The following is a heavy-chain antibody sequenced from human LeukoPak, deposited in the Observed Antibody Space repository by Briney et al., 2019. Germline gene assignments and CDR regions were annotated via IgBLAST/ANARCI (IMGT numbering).Heavy chain of an antibody. CDR3: ARETRDIVATTWFDP. Sequence: ASVKVSCKASGYTFTGYYMHWVRQAPGQGLEWMGWINPNSGGTNYAQKFQGRVTMTRDTSISTAYMELSRLRSDDTAVYYCARETRDIVATTWFDPWGQGTLVTVSS. D-gene: IGHD5-12*01. CDR2: INPNSGGT. V-gene: IGHV1-2*02. J-gene: IGHJ5*02. CDR1: GYTFTGYY.